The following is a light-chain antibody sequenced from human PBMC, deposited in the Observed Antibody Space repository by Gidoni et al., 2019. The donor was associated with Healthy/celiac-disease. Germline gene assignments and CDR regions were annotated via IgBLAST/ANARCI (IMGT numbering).Light chain of an antibody. Sequence: QSVLTQPPSVSGAPGQRVTISCTGISSNIGAGYDVHWYQQLPGTAPKLLIYGNSNRPSGVPDRFSGSKSGTSASLAITGLQAEDEADYYCQSYDSSLSGYIFGGGTKLTVL. CDR1: SSNIGAGYD. CDR2: GNS. V-gene: IGLV1-40*01. CDR3: QSYDSSLSGYI. J-gene: IGLJ2*01.